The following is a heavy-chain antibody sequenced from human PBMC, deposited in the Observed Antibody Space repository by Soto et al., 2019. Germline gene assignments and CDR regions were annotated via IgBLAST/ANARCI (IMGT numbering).Heavy chain of an antibody. CDR1: GFIFSHAG. D-gene: IGHD2-21*01. J-gene: IGHJ5*02. V-gene: IGHV3-15*07. Sequence: EVQLVESGGDLVKPGGSLRLSCAASGFIFSHAGFHWVRQPPGKGLELVGRVKNNGGATDYAASVKGRFTISRDNSNDTVYLQMSSFRCGDTAISDWAADLVPAYDSHIWFNPWTQGTLVTVSS. CDR2: VKNNGGAT. CDR3: AADLVPAYDSHIWFNP.